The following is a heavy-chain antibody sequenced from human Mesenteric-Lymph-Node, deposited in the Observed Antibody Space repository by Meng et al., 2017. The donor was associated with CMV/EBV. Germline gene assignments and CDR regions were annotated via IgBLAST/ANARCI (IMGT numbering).Heavy chain of an antibody. V-gene: IGHV4-34*01. CDR2: INHSGST. D-gene: IGHD5-18*01. CDR3: ARGALLRYSYGSRYYYYGMDV. Sequence: SETLFLTCAVYGGSFSGYYWSWIRQPPGKGLEWIGEINHSGSTNYNPSLKSRVTISVDTSKNQFSLKLSSVTAADTAVYYCARGALLRYSYGSRYYYYGMDVWGQGTTVTVSS. J-gene: IGHJ6*02. CDR1: GGSFSGYY.